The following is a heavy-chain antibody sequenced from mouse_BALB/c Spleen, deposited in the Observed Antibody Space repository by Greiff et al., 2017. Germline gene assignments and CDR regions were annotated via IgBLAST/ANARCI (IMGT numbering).Heavy chain of an antibody. CDR1: GYSITSDYA. CDR3: ARELGPHYYAMDY. CDR2: ISYSGST. D-gene: IGHD3-1*01. J-gene: IGHJ4*01. Sequence: EVKLMESGPGLVKPSQSLSLTCTVTGYSITSDYAWNWIRQFPGNKLEWMGYISYSGSTSYNPSLKSRISITRDTSKNQFFLQLNSVTTEDTATYYCARELGPHYYAMDYWGQGTSVTVSS. V-gene: IGHV3-2*02.